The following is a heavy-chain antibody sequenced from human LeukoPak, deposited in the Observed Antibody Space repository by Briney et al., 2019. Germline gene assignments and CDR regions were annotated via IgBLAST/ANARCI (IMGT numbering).Heavy chain of an antibody. D-gene: IGHD6-13*01. CDR3: ARAPYSSSFFDY. CDR2: INHSGST. Sequence: PSETLSLTCAVYGGSFSGYYWSWIRQPPGKGPEWIGEINHSGSTNYNPSLKSRVTISVDTSKNQFSLKLSSVTAADTAVYYCARAPYSSSFFDYWGQGTLVTVSS. CDR1: GGSFSGYY. J-gene: IGHJ4*02. V-gene: IGHV4-34*01.